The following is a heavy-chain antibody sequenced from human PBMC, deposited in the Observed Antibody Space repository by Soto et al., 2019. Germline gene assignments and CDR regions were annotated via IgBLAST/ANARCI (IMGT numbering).Heavy chain of an antibody. CDR3: VRHPRPPVVAATVFFDP. D-gene: IGHD6-19*01. Sequence: SETLSLTCSVSGGSINSNDYYWGWIRQPPGKGLEWIGSIYYRGNTFDNPSLKSRVTISVDTSKSQFSLKMGSVTAADTAVYYCVRHPRPPVVAATVFFDPWGQGTLVTVSS. J-gene: IGHJ5*02. CDR1: GGSINSNDYY. V-gene: IGHV4-39*01. CDR2: IYYRGNT.